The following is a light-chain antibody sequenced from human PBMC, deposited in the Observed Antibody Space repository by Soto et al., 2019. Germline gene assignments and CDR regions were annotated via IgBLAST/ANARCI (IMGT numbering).Light chain of an antibody. CDR1: QVSTNH. Sequence: QLTQSPSFLFASVGDRVTITCRASQVSTNHLACYQQTQGNAPKLLIYAASTLQSGVTSRFSGSGSGTEFTLTISSLQPEDFASYYCKKLDSFHLNFGKGQQLAIK. J-gene: IGKJ5*01. V-gene: IGKV1-9*01. CDR3: KKLDSFHLN. CDR2: AAS.